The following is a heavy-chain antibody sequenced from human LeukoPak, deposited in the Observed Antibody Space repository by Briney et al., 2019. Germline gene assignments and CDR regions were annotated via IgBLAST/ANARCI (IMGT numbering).Heavy chain of an antibody. CDR1: GFTFSSYE. V-gene: IGHV3-48*03. D-gene: IGHD2-21*01. Sequence: GGSLRLSXAASGFTFSSYEMNWVRQAPGKGLEWVSYISSSGSTTYYADSVKGRFTISRDDSKNTLYLQMNSLRAEDTAVYYCAKGRDPLFRIPYFDYWGQGTLVTVSS. CDR3: AKGRDPLFRIPYFDY. J-gene: IGHJ4*02. CDR2: ISSSGSTT.